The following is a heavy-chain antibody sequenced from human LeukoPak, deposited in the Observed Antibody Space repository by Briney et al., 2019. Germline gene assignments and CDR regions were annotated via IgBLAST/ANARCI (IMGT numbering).Heavy chain of an antibody. CDR2: INPNSGGT. CDR3: ARPPYSSGWYGRGGGDY. CDR1: GYTFTGYY. D-gene: IGHD6-19*01. J-gene: IGHJ4*02. Sequence: AASVKVSCKASGYTFTGYYMQWVRQAPGQGLEWMGWINPNSGGTNYAQKFQGRVTMTRDTSISTAYMELSRLRSDDTAVYYCARPPYSSGWYGRGGGDYWGQGTLVTVSS. V-gene: IGHV1-2*02.